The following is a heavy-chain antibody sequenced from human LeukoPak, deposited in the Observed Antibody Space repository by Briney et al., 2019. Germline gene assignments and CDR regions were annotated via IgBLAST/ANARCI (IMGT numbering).Heavy chain of an antibody. J-gene: IGHJ4*02. V-gene: IGHV3-11*04. CDR1: GFTFSDYY. CDR3: AREYYDILTGCPTFDY. CDR2: ISSSGSTI. Sequence: GGSLRLSCAASGFTFSDYYMSWIRQAPGKGLEWVSYISSSGSTIYYADSVKGRFTISRDNAKNSLYLQMNSLRAEDTAVYYCAREYYDILTGCPTFDYWGQGTLVTVSS. D-gene: IGHD3-9*01.